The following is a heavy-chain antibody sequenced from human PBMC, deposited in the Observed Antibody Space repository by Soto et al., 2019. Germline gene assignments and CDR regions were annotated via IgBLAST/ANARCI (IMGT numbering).Heavy chain of an antibody. V-gene: IGHV3-11*06. CDR1: GFTFSDYY. Sequence: QVQLVESGGGLVKPGGSLRLSCVASGFTFSDYYMTWIRQAPGKGLEWVSYISSIISYTKYAESVKGRFTISRDNAKNSLYLQMNSLRAEDTAVYYCARFQGEVVTAIADSWGQGTLVTVSS. D-gene: IGHD2-21*02. J-gene: IGHJ5*01. CDR3: ARFQGEVVTAIADS. CDR2: ISSIISYT.